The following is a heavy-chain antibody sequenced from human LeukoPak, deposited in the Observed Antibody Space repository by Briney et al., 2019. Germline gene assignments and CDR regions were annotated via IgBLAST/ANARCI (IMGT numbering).Heavy chain of an antibody. J-gene: IGHJ4*02. CDR2: LYSGGYT. CDR3: ARVAVPATIDY. V-gene: IGHV3-53*01. D-gene: IGHD2-2*01. CDR1: GFTVSSKY. Sequence: GGSLRLSCAASGFTVSSKYMSWVRQAPGKGLEWVSILYSGGYTDYADSVKGRFTISRDNSKNTLYLQMNSLRAEDTAVYYCARVAVPATIDYWGQGSLVTVSS.